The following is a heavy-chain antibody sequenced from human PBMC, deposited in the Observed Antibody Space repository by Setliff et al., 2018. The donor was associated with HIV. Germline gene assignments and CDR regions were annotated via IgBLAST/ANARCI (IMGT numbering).Heavy chain of an antibody. CDR3: ARDGEYFDQ. CDR1: GDSINTHY. CDR2: TSSSGPT. Sequence: PSETLSLTCTVSGDSINTHYWSWLRQPAGKRLEWIGRTSSSGPTNPAFKSRVTMSEDTSRNQVSLKLTSVTAADSAIYYCARDGEYFDQRGQGVMVTVSS. J-gene: IGHJ4*02. V-gene: IGHV4-4*07.